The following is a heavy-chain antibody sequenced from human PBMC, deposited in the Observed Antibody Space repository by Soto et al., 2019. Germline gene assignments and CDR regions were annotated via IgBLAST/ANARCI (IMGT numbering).Heavy chain of an antibody. CDR1: GGSIRSYY. CDR3: ARNISIIAARGGYYYYYYMDV. CDR2: IYYSGST. D-gene: IGHD6-6*01. J-gene: IGHJ6*03. Sequence: SESLSLTCTVSGGSIRSYYWSWIRQHPGKGLEWIGYIYYSGSTNYNPSLKSRVTISVDTSKNQFSLKLSSVTAADTAVYYCARNISIIAARGGYYYYYYMDVWGKGTTVTVSS. V-gene: IGHV4-59*01.